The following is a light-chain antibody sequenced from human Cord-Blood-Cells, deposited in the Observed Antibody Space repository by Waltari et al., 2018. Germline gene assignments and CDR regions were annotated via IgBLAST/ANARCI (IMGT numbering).Light chain of an antibody. V-gene: IGKV1-33*01. CDR2: DAS. CDR3: QQYDNLPYT. J-gene: IGKJ2*01. Sequence: DNQMTHCTYSLSASVGHRVTITCQASQDISNYLNWYQQKPGKAPKLLIYDASNLETGVPSRFSGSGSGTDFTFTISSLQPEDIATYYCQQYDNLPYTFGQGTKLEIK. CDR1: QDISNY.